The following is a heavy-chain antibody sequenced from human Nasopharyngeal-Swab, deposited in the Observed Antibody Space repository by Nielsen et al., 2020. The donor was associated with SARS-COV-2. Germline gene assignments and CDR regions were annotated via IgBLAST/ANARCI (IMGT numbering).Heavy chain of an antibody. CDR3: AGGGLSGSSATGNYYYYGMDV. CDR2: INHIGRT. D-gene: IGHD6-25*01. Sequence: SETLSLTFAVYGWSFSGYYWSWIRQPPGKGLEWIGEINHIGRTNYNPSLKSRVTISVDTTKNQFSLKLSSVTAADTAVYYCAGGGLSGSSATGNYYYYGMDVWGQGTTVTVSS. J-gene: IGHJ6*02. V-gene: IGHV4-34*01. CDR1: GWSFSGYY.